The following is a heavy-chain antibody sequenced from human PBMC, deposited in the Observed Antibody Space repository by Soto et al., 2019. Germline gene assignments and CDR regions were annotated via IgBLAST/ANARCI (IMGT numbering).Heavy chain of an antibody. V-gene: IGHV1-2*02. J-gene: IGHJ5*02. Sequence: ASVKVSCKASGYTFTGYYMHWVRQAPGQGLEWMGWIDADSGNTNYAQKFQGRVTMTTDTSTSTAYMELTSLRSDDTAVYYCARDLLAVAGNNNWFAPWGQGTLVTVSS. CDR2: IDADSGNT. CDR3: ARDLLAVAGNNNWFAP. CDR1: GYTFTGYY. D-gene: IGHD6-19*01.